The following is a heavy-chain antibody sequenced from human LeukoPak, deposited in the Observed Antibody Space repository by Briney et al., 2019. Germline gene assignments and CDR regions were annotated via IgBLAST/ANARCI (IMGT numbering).Heavy chain of an antibody. D-gene: IGHD2-2*01. CDR1: GFTFSSYA. CDR3: AKDGDIVVVPAANGIDY. J-gene: IGHJ4*02. V-gene: IGHV3-23*01. Sequence: GVLRLSCAASGFTFSSYAMSWVRQAPGKGLEWVSAISGSGGSTYYADSVKGRFTISRDNSKNTLYLQMNSLRAEDTAVYYCAKDGDIVVVPAANGIDYWGQGTLVTVSS. CDR2: ISGSGGST.